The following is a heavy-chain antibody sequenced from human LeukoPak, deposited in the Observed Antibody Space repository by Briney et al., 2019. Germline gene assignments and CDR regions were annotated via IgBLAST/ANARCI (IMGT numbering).Heavy chain of an antibody. CDR3: AKFEGALLGNYYMDV. CDR2: ISGGGDNT. CDR1: GFPFSDFA. Sequence: GGSLRLSCAVSGFPFSDFAMSWVRQAPGKGLEWVSTISGGGDNTYFADSVKGRFTISRDNSKNTLFLQMVSLRAEDTAVYYCAKFEGALLGNYYMDVWGKGTTVTDSS. J-gene: IGHJ6*03. V-gene: IGHV3-23*01.